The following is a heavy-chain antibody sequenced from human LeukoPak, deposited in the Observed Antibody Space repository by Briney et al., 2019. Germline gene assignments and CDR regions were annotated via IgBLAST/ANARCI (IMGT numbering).Heavy chain of an antibody. J-gene: IGHJ4*02. D-gene: IGHD6-6*01. CDR2: VYHSGST. CDR3: ARVGSIAARHFDY. V-gene: IGHV4-38-2*01. CDR1: GYSISSGYY. Sequence: PSETLSLTCAVSGYSISSGYYWGWIRQPPGKGLEWIGSVYHSGSTFYNPSLKSRVTISVDTSENQFSLRLSSVTAADTAVYYCARVGSIAARHFDYWGQGTLVTVSS.